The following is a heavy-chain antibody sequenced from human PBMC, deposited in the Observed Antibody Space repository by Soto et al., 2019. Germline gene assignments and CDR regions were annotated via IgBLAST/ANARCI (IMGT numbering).Heavy chain of an antibody. CDR2: IRSKAYGGTT. V-gene: IGHV3-49*03. CDR1: GFTFGDYA. D-gene: IGHD6-19*01. CDR3: TRGYSSGWYLGEYFQH. Sequence: GGSLRLSCTASGFTFGDYAMSWFRQAPGKGLEWVGFIRSKAYGGTTEYAASVKGRFTISRDDSKSIAYLQMNSLKTEDTAVYYCTRGYSSGWYLGEYFQHWGQGTLVTVSS. J-gene: IGHJ1*01.